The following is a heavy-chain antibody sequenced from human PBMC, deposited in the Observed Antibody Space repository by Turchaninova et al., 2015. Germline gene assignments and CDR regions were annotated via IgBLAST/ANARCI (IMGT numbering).Heavy chain of an antibody. D-gene: IGHD3-16*01. CDR1: GFPFSNDW. J-gene: IGHJ4*02. CDR2: IKRKFKVAKT. Sequence: EVEMVESGGGLVKPGGSLRLSCAASGFPFSNDWLNWFGQAPGRGREGVGSIKRKFKVAKTEYAAPVKDIFTIARDDSKITVYLQMNSLKTEDTAVYFCATGLYYLDYWGQGTLVIVSS. CDR3: ATGLYYLDY. V-gene: IGHV3-15*05.